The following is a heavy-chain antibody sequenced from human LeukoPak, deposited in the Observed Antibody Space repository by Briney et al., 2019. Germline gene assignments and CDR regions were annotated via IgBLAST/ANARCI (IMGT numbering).Heavy chain of an antibody. CDR1: GFTSNSYA. V-gene: IGHV3-23*01. Sequence: QPGGSLRLSCAASGFTSNSYALTWVRQAPGKGLESVSTISGSGRSTFYAGSVKGRFTISRDNSKNTLYLQMNSLRAEDTAVYYCAKDRAAMGDFDYWGQGTLVTVSS. D-gene: IGHD5-18*01. CDR2: ISGSGRST. CDR3: AKDRAAMGDFDY. J-gene: IGHJ4*02.